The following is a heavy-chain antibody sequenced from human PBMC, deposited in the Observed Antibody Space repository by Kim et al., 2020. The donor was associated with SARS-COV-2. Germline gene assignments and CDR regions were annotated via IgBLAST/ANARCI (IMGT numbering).Heavy chain of an antibody. Sequence: GIANYAQKFQGRVTITADKSTSTAYMELSSLRSEDTAVYYCARVFDSFDYWGQGTLVTVSS. V-gene: IGHV1-69*02. J-gene: IGHJ4*02. CDR2: GIA. CDR3: ARVFDSFDY.